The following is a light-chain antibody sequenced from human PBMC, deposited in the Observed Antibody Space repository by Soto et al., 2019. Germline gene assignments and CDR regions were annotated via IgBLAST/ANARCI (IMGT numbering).Light chain of an antibody. V-gene: IGLV2-14*01. J-gene: IGLJ1*01. Sequence: QSALTQPASVSGSPGQSITISCTGTSSDVGAYDYVSWYQQPPGKVPKVMIYDVSKRPPGVSNRFSGSKSGNTASLTISGLQAEDEADYYCTSYGSTSRYIFGTGTKLTVL. CDR3: TSYGSTSRYI. CDR2: DVS. CDR1: SSDVGAYDY.